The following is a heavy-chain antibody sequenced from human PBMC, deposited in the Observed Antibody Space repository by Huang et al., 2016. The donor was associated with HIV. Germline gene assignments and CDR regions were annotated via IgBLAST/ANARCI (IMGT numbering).Heavy chain of an antibody. J-gene: IGHJ4*02. D-gene: IGHD3-3*01. CDR1: GLSFSNHG. Sequence: QVQLVESGGGVVQPGRSLRLSCAASGLSFSNHGMHWVRQARGKGLEWVAVVSYEGSNKYYADSVKGRFTNSRDNSKNTLYLQMNSLRAEDTAVYYCTKVPGGFWSGPFDSWGQGTLVTVSS. CDR3: TKVPGGFWSGPFDS. V-gene: IGHV3-30*18. CDR2: VSYEGSNK.